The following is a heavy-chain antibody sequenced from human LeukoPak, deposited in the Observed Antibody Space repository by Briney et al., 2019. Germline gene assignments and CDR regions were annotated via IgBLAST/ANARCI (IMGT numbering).Heavy chain of an antibody. CDR3: ARPRRVGATAAFDI. D-gene: IGHD1-26*01. J-gene: IGHJ3*02. V-gene: IGHV4-34*01. Sequence: SETLSLTCTVSGGSISSYYWSWIRQPPGKGLEWIGEINHSGSTNYNPSLKSRVTISVDTSKNQFSLKLSSVTAADTAVYYCARPRRVGATAAFDIWGQGTMVTVSS. CDR2: INHSGST. CDR1: GGSISSYY.